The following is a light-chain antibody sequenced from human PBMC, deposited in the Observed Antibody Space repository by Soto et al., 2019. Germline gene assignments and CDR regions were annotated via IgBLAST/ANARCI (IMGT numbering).Light chain of an antibody. V-gene: IGKV3-20*01. CDR3: HQHDVAPLT. Sequence: EIVLTQSPGTLSLSPGERATLSCRASQSVGNNYLAWYQQKPGQAPRLLIHTASSRASGIPDRFSGSGSGTDFTLTISRLEPDDFAVYYCHQHDVAPLTFGGGTKVEIK. CDR2: TAS. CDR1: QSVGNNY. J-gene: IGKJ4*01.